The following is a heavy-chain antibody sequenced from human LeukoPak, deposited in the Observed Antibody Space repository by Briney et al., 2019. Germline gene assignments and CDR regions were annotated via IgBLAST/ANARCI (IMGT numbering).Heavy chain of an antibody. CDR2: IKSKTDGGTT. CDR3: XRYCGTTSCYKPP. Sequence: GESLKISCKGSGYSFTSYWIGWVRQMPGKGLEWVGRIKSKTDGGTTXXAAXXKGRFTISRDGSKNTLYLQMNSLKTEDTAVYYXXRYCGTTSCYKPPWGQGTLVTVSS. CDR1: GYSFTSYW. V-gene: IGHV3-15*01. J-gene: IGHJ5*02. D-gene: IGHD2-2*02.